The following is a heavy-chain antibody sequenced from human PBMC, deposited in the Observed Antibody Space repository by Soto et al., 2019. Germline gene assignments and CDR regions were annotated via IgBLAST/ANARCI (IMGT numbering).Heavy chain of an antibody. D-gene: IGHD6-19*01. Sequence: SETLSLTCAFSGYSISSGYFWAWIRQPPGKGLEWIGSIYHGGITYYSPSLKSRVTMSVDTSKNQFSLNLRSVTAADTAAYFCARAFSSGSTHFFDYWGQSTLVTSPQ. CDR2: IYHGGIT. CDR3: ARAFSSGSTHFFDY. V-gene: IGHV4-38-2*01. CDR1: GYSISSGYF. J-gene: IGHJ4*02.